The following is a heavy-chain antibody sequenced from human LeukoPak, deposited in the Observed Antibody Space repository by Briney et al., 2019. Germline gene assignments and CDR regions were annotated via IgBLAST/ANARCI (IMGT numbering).Heavy chain of an antibody. V-gene: IGHV3-21*01. Sequence: GGSLRLSCAASGLTFSNYNMNWVRQAPGKGLEWVSSISSSNNYIYYADSVKGRFTISRDNAKNSLYLQMNSLRAEDTAVYYCVRGYGRYYFDYWGQGTLVTVSS. CDR2: ISSSNNYI. CDR3: VRGYGRYYFDY. J-gene: IGHJ4*02. CDR1: GLTFSNYN. D-gene: IGHD1-26*01.